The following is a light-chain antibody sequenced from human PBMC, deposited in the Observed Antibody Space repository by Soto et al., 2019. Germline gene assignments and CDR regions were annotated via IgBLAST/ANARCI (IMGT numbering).Light chain of an antibody. V-gene: IGKV3-11*01. J-gene: IGKJ5*01. CDR3: QQRSSWPIT. Sequence: EIVLTQSPATLSLSPGEGATLSCRASQSVGSKLAWFQQKPGQAPRLLIYDASNRATGIPARFSGSGSGTDFTVTISSLAPEDFEVYYCQQRSSWPITFGPGTRLEIK. CDR2: DAS. CDR1: QSVGSK.